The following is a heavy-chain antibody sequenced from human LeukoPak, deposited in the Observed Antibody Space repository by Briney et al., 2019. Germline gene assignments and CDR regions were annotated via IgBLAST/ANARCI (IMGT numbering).Heavy chain of an antibody. CDR3: ARGFGPTY. J-gene: IGHJ4*02. CDR1: GFTFSNYA. CDR2: ISSSGSSR. V-gene: IGHV3-48*03. D-gene: IGHD3-16*01. Sequence: GGSLRLSCAASGFTFSNYAMSWVRQAPGKGLEWVSYISSSGSSRFYADSVKGRFTISRDNAKNSLYLQMNSLRAEDTAVYYCARGFGPTYWGQGTLVTVSS.